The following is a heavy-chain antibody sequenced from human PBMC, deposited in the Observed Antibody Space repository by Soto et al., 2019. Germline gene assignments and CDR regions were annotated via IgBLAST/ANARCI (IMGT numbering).Heavy chain of an antibody. V-gene: IGHV1-69*06. CDR3: ARAIKRWEVHYYFDY. CDR1: RSTFNNFA. CDR2: IVVISNTA. J-gene: IGHJ4*02. Sequence: QVVLLQSGAEVKEPGSSVRVSCEVSRSTFNNFAFSWVRQAPGHGPEWMGGIVVISNTADYSQRFQDRVTITADTSTNTLYMELGSLTFEDTAVYYCARAIKRWEVHYYFDYWGKGTLVTVSS. D-gene: IGHD1-26*01.